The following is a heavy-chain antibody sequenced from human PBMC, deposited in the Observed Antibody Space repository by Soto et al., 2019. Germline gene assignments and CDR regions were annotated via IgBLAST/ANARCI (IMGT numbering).Heavy chain of an antibody. D-gene: IGHD3-10*01. V-gene: IGHV3-74*01. CDR1: GFTFSSYW. CDR3: ARAEKGYYGSGSFGYYYYYMDV. CDR2: INSDGSST. Sequence: GGSLRLSCAASGFTFSSYWMHWVRQAPGKGLVWVSRINSDGSSTSYADSVKGRFTISRDNAKNTLYLQMNSLRAEDTAVYYCARAEKGYYGSGSFGYYYYYMDVWGKGTTVTVSS. J-gene: IGHJ6*03.